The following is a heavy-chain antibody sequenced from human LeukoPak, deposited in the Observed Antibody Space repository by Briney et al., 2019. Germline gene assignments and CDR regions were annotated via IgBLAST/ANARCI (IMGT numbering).Heavy chain of an antibody. CDR3: AREAQQLIDY. CDR2: IYTSGST. D-gene: IGHD6-13*01. Sequence: PSETLCLTCTVSGVSFSSYYWSWIRQPAGKGLEWIGRIYTSGSTNYNPSLKSRVTMSVDTSKNQFSLKLSSVTAADTAVYYCAREAQQLIDYWGQGTLVTVSS. CDR1: GVSFSSYY. V-gene: IGHV4-4*07. J-gene: IGHJ4*02.